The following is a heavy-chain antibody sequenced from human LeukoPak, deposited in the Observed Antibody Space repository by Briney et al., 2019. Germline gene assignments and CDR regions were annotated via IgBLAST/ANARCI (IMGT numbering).Heavy chain of an antibody. CDR3: ARTAARRFDY. V-gene: IGHV1-46*01. J-gene: IGHJ4*02. CDR2: INPSGGST. Sequence: ASVKVSCKASGYTFTSYYFHWVRQAPGQGLEWMGIINPSGGSTTYAQRFQGRVTMTRDTSTSAVYMEVSSLRSDDTAVYYCARTAARRFDYWGQGTLVTVSS. D-gene: IGHD6-6*01. CDR1: GYTFTSYY.